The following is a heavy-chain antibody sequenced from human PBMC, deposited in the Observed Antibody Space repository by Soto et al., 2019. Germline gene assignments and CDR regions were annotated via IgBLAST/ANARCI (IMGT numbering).Heavy chain of an antibody. D-gene: IGHD2-2*01. CDR1: GGSISSGGYY. CDR2: IYYNGST. V-gene: IGHV4-31*03. J-gene: IGHJ4*02. CDR3: ARDHCSSTSYYFDS. Sequence: QVQLQESGPGLVKPSQTLSLTCTVSGGSISSGGYYWSWIRQHPGKGLEWIGDIYYNGSTYYNPSLKSRVTISVDTYNNQFSLKLSSVTAADTAVYYCARDHCSSTSYYFDSWGQGTLVTVSS.